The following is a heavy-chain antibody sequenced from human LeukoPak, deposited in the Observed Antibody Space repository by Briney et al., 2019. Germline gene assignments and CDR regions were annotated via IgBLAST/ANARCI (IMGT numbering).Heavy chain of an antibody. V-gene: IGHV1-8*01. Sequence: AAVKVTCKGSGYTFTSYDINVVRQATGQGLEWMGWMNPNSGNRGYAHKFQGRVTMTMHSSISTDYMELSSLRSQDTVVYYCARGQGTTRPPSFDYWGQGTLVTVSS. CDR1: GYTFTSYD. D-gene: IGHD4-17*01. CDR3: ARGQGTTRPPSFDY. CDR2: MNPNSGNR. J-gene: IGHJ4*02.